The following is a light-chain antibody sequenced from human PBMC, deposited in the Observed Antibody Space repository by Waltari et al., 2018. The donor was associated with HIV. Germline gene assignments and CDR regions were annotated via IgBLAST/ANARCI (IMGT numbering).Light chain of an antibody. V-gene: IGLV2-14*01. CDR3: SAYVGTLTPA. CDR2: GGS. J-gene: IGLJ3*02. CDR1: KLDFSYLTF. Sequence: QSALTQPASVSGSPGQSITISCIGTKLDFSYLTFVSWYQQFPGKAPQLIIYGGSIRSSTVSHRFSASLTISGLQAADEAIYYCSAYVGTLTPAFGGGTHLTVL.